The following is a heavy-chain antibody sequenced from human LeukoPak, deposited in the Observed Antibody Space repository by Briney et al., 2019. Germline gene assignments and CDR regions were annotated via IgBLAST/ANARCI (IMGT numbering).Heavy chain of an antibody. CDR3: ARVSAGWLQSLGY. D-gene: IGHD5-24*01. CDR2: MNRNSGNT. J-gene: IGHJ4*02. V-gene: IGHV1-8*01. Sequence: ATVKLSCKASGYTFTSYDITWVRQAPGQGLEWMGWMNRNSGNTGYTQKFQGRVTLTRNTSISTAYIELSSLRSEDTAVYYCARVSAGWLQSLGYWGQGTLVTVSS. CDR1: GYTFTSYD.